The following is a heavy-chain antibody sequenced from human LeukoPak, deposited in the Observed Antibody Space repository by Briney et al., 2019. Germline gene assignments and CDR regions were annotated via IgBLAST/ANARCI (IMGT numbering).Heavy chain of an antibody. J-gene: IGHJ6*02. Sequence: ASVKVSCKASGYTFTNYDINRARQATGQGLEWMGWRNPNSGRTGFAQKFQGRLTMTADTSISTAYMELSSLTSDDTAVYYCARGPVSTHGMDVRGQGTTVTVSS. D-gene: IGHD6-13*01. CDR2: RNPNSGRT. CDR3: ARGPVSTHGMDV. V-gene: IGHV1-8*01. CDR1: GYTFTNYD.